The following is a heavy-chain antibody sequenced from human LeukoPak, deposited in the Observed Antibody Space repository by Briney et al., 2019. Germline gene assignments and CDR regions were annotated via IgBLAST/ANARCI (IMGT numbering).Heavy chain of an antibody. Sequence: PSETLSLTCAVYGGSFSGYYWSWLRQPPGKGLEWIGEINHSGSTNYNPSLKSRVTISVDTSKNQFSLKLSSVTAADTAVYYCARGHCSSTGCYSVHYYYYGMDVWGQGTTVTVSS. J-gene: IGHJ6*02. CDR2: INHSGST. D-gene: IGHD2-2*02. CDR1: GGSFSGYY. V-gene: IGHV4-34*01. CDR3: ARGHCSSTGCYSVHYYYYGMDV.